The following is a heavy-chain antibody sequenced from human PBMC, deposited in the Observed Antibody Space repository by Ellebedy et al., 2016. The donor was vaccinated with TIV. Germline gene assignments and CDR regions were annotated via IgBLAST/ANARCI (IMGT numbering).Heavy chain of an antibody. CDR1: GGSISSGGYS. Sequence: SETLSLTCAVSGGSISSGGYSWSWIRQPPGKGLEWIGSIYYSGSTYYNPSLKSRVTISVDTSKNQFSLKLSSVTAADTAVYYCARDGDDTVTTKGVGYWGQGTLVTVSS. D-gene: IGHD4-17*01. J-gene: IGHJ4*02. CDR3: ARDGDDTVTTKGVGY. V-gene: IGHV4-39*02. CDR2: IYYSGST.